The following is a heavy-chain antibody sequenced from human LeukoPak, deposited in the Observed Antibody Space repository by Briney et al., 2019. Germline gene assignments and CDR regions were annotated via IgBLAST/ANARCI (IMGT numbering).Heavy chain of an antibody. CDR3: AKDAWRFGDSLLYGADY. CDR1: GFTFSIYG. D-gene: IGHD3-10*01. CDR2: ISISGGHT. J-gene: IGHJ4*02. V-gene: IGHV3-23*01. Sequence: PGGSLRLSCAASGFTFSIYGMSGVRQAPGKGLDGVSVISISGGHTYYADSVKRRFTISRKNSKNTLYLKMNSLRAVDTAVYYCAKDAWRFGDSLLYGADYWGQGTLVTVSS.